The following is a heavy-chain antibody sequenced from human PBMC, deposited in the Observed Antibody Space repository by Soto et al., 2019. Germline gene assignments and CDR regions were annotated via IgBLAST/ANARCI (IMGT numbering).Heavy chain of an antibody. CDR1: GFTFSSYS. CDR3: ARGSCYPTGGDGHLAGALDI. Sequence: GGSLRLSCAASGFTFSSYSMNWVRQAPGKGLEWVSSIRSSSGYMYYADSVKGRFTISRDNAKNSLYLQMNSLRAEDTAVYYCARGSCYPTGGDGHLAGALDIWGQGTMVTVSS. CDR2: IRSSSGYM. V-gene: IGHV3-21*01. J-gene: IGHJ3*02. D-gene: IGHD2-15*01.